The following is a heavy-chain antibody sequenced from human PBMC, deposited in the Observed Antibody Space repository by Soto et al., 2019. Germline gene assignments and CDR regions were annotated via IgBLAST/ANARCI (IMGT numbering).Heavy chain of an antibody. Sequence: SGESLKISCKASGYIFTSYWIGWVRQMPGIGLEWMGIVNPADSDTRYSPSFQGQVTVSADKSIGTAYLQWGSLKASDTAMYYCVTPDSSGYYSHWGQGTPVTAPQ. V-gene: IGHV5-51*01. CDR2: VNPADSDT. J-gene: IGHJ4*02. D-gene: IGHD3-22*01. CDR1: GYIFTSYW. CDR3: VTPDSSGYYSH.